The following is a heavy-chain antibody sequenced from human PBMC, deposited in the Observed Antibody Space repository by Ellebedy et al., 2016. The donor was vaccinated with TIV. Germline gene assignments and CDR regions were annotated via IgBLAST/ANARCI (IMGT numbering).Heavy chain of an antibody. J-gene: IGHJ3*02. Sequence: ASVKVSCXASGYTFTGYYMHWVRQAPGQGLEWMGWINPNSGGTNYAQKFQGRVTMTRDTSISTAYMELSRLRSDDTAVYYCASIEMATIEGAFDSWGQGTMVTVSS. V-gene: IGHV1-2*02. D-gene: IGHD5-24*01. CDR2: INPNSGGT. CDR1: GYTFTGYY. CDR3: ASIEMATIEGAFDS.